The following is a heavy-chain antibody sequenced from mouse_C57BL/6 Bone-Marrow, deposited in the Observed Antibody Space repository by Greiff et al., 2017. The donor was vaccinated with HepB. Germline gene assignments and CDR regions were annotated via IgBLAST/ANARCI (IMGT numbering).Heavy chain of an antibody. J-gene: IGHJ2*01. V-gene: IGHV1-55*01. D-gene: IGHD5-2*01. CDR2: IYPGSGST. CDR3: AREYYYFDY. CDR1: GYTFTSYW. Sequence: QVQLQQPGAELVKPGASVKMSCKASGYTFTSYWITWVKQRPGQGLEWIGDIYPGSGSTNYNEKFKSKATLTVNTSSSTAYMQLSSLTSEYSAVYYCAREYYYFDYWGQGTTLTGSS.